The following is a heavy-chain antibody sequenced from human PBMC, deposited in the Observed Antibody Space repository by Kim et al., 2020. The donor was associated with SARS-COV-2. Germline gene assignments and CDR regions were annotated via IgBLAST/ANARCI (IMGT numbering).Heavy chain of an antibody. Sequence: SETLSLTCTVSGGSISSSSYYWNWIRQPVGKGLEWIGRIYPSGTTNYNPSLKSRVSILVDTSKKLLSLKLNSVTAADTAVYYCARGKRLEYSSSSGGPIDYWGQGALVTVSS. CDR2: IYPSGTT. CDR3: ARGKRLEYSSSSGGPIDY. D-gene: IGHD6-6*01. V-gene: IGHV4-61*02. CDR1: GGSISSSSYY. J-gene: IGHJ4*02.